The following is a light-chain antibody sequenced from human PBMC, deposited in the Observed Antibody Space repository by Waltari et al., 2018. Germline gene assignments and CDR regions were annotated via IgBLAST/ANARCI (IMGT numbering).Light chain of an antibody. V-gene: IGLV2-14*03. Sequence: QSALTQPASVSGSPGQSITISCTGTGSDVGSYVYVSWYQQHPGKGPKLMIFDVSNRPAGVSNLFSGSKSGNTASPTISGLQAEDEADYYCSSYTSSGTVIFGGGTKLTVL. CDR2: DVS. CDR1: GSDVGSYVY. J-gene: IGLJ2*01. CDR3: SSYTSSGTVI.